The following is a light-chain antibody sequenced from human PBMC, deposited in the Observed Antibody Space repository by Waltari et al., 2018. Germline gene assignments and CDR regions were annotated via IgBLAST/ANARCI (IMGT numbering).Light chain of an antibody. CDR1: SSDVGGYNY. V-gene: IGLV2-14*01. CDR3: CSFTSRSTWV. CDR2: DVS. J-gene: IGLJ3*02. Sequence: QSALTQPASVSGSPGQSITISCTGTSSDVGGYNYVSWYQQHPGKVPKLLIFDVSNRPSGVYNRFSGSQSGNTASLTISGLQAEDESDYYCCSFTSRSTWVFGGGTKLTVL.